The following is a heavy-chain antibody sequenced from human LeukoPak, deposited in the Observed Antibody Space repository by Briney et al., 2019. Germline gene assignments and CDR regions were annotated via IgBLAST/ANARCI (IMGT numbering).Heavy chain of an antibody. CDR2: INSDGSST. J-gene: IGHJ3*02. Sequence: GGSLRLSCAASGFIFSSYWMHWVRQAPGKGLVWVSHINSDGSSTSYADSVKGRFTISRDNSKNTLYFQMNSLRAEDTAVYYCARGTFYGGNSPFAFDIWGQGTMVTVSS. CDR1: GFIFSSYW. D-gene: IGHD4-23*01. CDR3: ARGTFYGGNSPFAFDI. V-gene: IGHV3-74*01.